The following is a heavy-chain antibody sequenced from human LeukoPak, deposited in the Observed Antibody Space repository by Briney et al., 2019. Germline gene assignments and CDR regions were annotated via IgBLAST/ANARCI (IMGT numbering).Heavy chain of an antibody. CDR3: AGITMVRGVTD. CDR2: IYYSGST. D-gene: IGHD3-10*01. J-gene: IGHJ1*01. V-gene: IGHV4-59*01. Sequence: SETLSLTCTVAGGSISSYYWSWIRQPPGKGLEWIGYIYYSGSTNYNPSLKSRVTISVDTSKNQFSLKLSSVTAADTAVYYCAGITMVRGVTDWGQGNLVTVSS. CDR1: GGSISSYY.